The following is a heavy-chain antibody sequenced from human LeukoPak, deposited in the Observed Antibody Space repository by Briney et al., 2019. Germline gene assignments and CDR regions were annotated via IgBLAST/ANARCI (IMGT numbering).Heavy chain of an antibody. CDR3: VRSESDDVEDLYYYYYYMDV. V-gene: IGHV7-4-1*02. J-gene: IGHJ6*03. Sequence: GASVKVSCKASGYTFTSYAMNWVRQAPGQGLEWMGWINTDTGNATYAQGFTGRFVFSLDTSISTAYLQISGLKAEDTAVYYCVRSESDDVEDLYYYYYYMDVWGKGTTVTVSS. D-gene: IGHD1-1*01. CDR2: INTDTGNA. CDR1: GYTFTSYA.